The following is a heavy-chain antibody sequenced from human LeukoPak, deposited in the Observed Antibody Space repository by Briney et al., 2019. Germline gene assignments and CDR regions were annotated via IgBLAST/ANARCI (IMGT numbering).Heavy chain of an antibody. CDR2: IIPIFGTA. CDR3: ARGSTRASSGYYYFDY. Sequence: SVKVSCKASGGTFSSYAISWVRQAPGQGLEWMGGIIPIFGTANYAQKFQGRVTITTDESTSTAYMELSSLRSDDTAVYYCARGSTRASSGYYYFDYWGQGTLVTVSS. D-gene: IGHD3-22*01. J-gene: IGHJ4*02. CDR1: GGTFSSYA. V-gene: IGHV1-69*05.